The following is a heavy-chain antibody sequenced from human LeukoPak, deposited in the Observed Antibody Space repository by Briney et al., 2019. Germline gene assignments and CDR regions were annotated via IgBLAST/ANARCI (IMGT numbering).Heavy chain of an antibody. Sequence: GGSLRLSCAASGFTFSSYNMNWVRQAPGKGLEWVSYISSSGSTIYYADSVKGRFTISRDNAKNSLYLQMNSLRAEDTAVYYCARGVGSGYLSLFDYWGQGTLVTVSS. CDR2: ISSSGSTI. CDR3: ARGVGSGYLSLFDY. CDR1: GFTFSSYN. D-gene: IGHD3-22*01. J-gene: IGHJ4*02. V-gene: IGHV3-48*04.